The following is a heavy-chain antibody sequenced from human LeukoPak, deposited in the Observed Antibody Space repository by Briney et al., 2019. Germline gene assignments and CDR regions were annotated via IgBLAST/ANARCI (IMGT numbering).Heavy chain of an antibody. CDR1: GFSRRTSGVG. V-gene: IGHV2-5*02. D-gene: IGHD6-19*01. J-gene: IGHJ4*02. CDR3: VHTLLSGWAIRFFDY. Sequence: SGPTLAQSTQPLTVTCTFSGFSRRTSGVGVGWIRQSPGQPREWLALIYWDDDKRYSPSLKTRLTITKDTSKNQVVLTMTKMNPVDTGTYFCVHTLLSGWAIRFFDYWGQGTLVTVSS. CDR2: IYWDDDK.